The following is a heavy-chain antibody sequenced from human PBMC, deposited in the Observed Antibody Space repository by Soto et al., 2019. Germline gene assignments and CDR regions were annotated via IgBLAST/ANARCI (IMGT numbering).Heavy chain of an antibody. CDR1: GGSISTYY. J-gene: IGHJ6*02. CDR2: IYYSGST. V-gene: IGHV4-59*08. Sequence: SETLSLTCTVSGGSISTYYWSWIRQPPGKGLEWIGYIYYSGSTNYNPSLKSRVTISTDTSKNQFSLKLSSVTAADTAVYFCARHITNNVGYYYGMDVWGQGTTVTVSS. CDR3: ARHITNNVGYYYGMDV. D-gene: IGHD2-21*01.